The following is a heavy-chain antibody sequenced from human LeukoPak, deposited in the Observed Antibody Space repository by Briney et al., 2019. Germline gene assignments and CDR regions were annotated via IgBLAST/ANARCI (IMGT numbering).Heavy chain of an antibody. V-gene: IGHV4-34*01. D-gene: IGHD2-2*01. CDR1: GGSFSGYY. Sequence: PSETLSLTCAVYGGSFSGYYWSWIRQPPGKGLEWIGEIYHSGSTNYNPSLKGRVTISVDTSKNQFSLKLSSVTAADTAVYYCAREGIVYCSSTSCYGWFDSWGQGTLVTVSS. CDR3: AREGIVYCSSTSCYGWFDS. J-gene: IGHJ5*01. CDR2: IYHSGST.